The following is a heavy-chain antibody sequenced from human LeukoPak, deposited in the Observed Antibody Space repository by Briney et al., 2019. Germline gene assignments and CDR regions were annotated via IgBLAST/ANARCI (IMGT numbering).Heavy chain of an antibody. Sequence: SETLSLTCTVSGGSISRSRDYWGWIRQPPGKGLEWIGEINHSGSTNYNPSLKSRVTISVDTSKNQFSLKLSSVTAADTAVYYCARGPSYGAVDYWGQGTLVTVSS. D-gene: IGHD1-26*01. CDR1: GGSISRSRDY. CDR3: ARGPSYGAVDY. CDR2: INHSGST. V-gene: IGHV4-39*07. J-gene: IGHJ4*02.